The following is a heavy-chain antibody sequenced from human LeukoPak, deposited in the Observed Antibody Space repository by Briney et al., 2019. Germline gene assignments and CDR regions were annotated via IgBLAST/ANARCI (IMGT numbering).Heavy chain of an antibody. CDR2: IYSAGAT. CDR3: AKSLQGWPYFDY. J-gene: IGHJ4*02. CDR1: GFTVSDNY. V-gene: IGHV3-53*01. Sequence: GGSLRLSCAASGFTVSDNYMTWVRQAPGKGLEWVSSIYSAGATHYAESVKGRFTISRDNSKNTLYLQMNSLRAEDMAVYYRAKSLQGWPYFDYWGQGTLVTVSS. D-gene: IGHD5-24*01.